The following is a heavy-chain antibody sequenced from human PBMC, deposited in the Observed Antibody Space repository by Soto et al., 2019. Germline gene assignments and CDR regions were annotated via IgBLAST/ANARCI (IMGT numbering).Heavy chain of an antibody. V-gene: IGHV1-8*01. D-gene: IGHD3-10*01. CDR3: AGFVGGSGEPYYYYGMDV. J-gene: IGHJ6*02. Sequence: ASVKVSCKASGYTFTSYDINWVRQATGQGLEWMGWMNPNSGNTGYAQKFQGRFTMTRNTSISTAYMELSSLRSEDTAVYYCAGFVGGSGEPYYYYGMDVWGQGTTVTVS. CDR1: GYTFTSYD. CDR2: MNPNSGNT.